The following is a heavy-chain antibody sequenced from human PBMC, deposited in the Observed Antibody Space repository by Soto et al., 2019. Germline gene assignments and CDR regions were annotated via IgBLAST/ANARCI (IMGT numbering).Heavy chain of an antibody. D-gene: IGHD6-19*01. Sequence: TLSLTCAISGDSVSSNTAAWNWIRSSPSRGLEWLGRTYYRSNWRHDYAVSVKSRITVNPDTSKNHFSLQLNSVTPDDTAVYYCARGVAGSGFDLWGQGTLVTVSS. CDR2: TYYRSNWRH. V-gene: IGHV6-1*01. CDR3: ARGVAGSGFDL. J-gene: IGHJ4*02. CDR1: GDSVSSNTAA.